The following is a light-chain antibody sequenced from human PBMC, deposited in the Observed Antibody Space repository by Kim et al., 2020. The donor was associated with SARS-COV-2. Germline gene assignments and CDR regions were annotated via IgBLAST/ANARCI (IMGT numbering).Light chain of an antibody. CDR2: GAS. CDR3: QQYGSSPPLT. V-gene: IGKV3-20*01. J-gene: IGKJ4*01. CDR1: QSVSASF. Sequence: PGERATLSCRASQSVSASFLAWYQQKPGQAPRLLIYGASNRATGIPDRCSGSGSGTDYTLTISRLEPEDFAVYYCQQYGSSPPLTFGGGTKVDIK.